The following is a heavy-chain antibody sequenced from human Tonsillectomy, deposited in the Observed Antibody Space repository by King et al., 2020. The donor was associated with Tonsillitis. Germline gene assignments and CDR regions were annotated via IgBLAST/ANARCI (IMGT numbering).Heavy chain of an antibody. Sequence: HVQLVESGGGVVQPGRSLRLSCAASGFTFSSYGMHWVRQAPGKGLEWVATISYDGSNKYYADSVKGRFTISRDNSKNTLYLQMNSLRSEDKAVYYCAKGFRPFDWLLFGYWGQGTLVTVSS. CDR2: ISYDGSNK. CDR3: AKGFRPFDWLLFGY. D-gene: IGHD3-9*01. V-gene: IGHV3-30*18. CDR1: GFTFSSYG. J-gene: IGHJ4*02.